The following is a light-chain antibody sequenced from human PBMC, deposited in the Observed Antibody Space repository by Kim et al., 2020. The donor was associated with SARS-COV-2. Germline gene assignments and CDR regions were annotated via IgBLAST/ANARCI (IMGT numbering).Light chain of an antibody. J-gene: IGKJ1*01. Sequence: EIVMTQSPATLSVSPGERATLSCRASQSLGSNLAWYQQKPGQAPRLLIYGASTRATGIPARFSASGSGTEFTLTISSLQSEDFAIYYCQQYNTWPGTFGPGTKVDIK. CDR1: QSLGSN. CDR2: GAS. V-gene: IGKV3-15*01. CDR3: QQYNTWPGT.